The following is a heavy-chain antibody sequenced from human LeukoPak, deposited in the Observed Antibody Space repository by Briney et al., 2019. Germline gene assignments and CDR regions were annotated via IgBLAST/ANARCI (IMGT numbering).Heavy chain of an antibody. D-gene: IGHD3-16*01. CDR3: ARESWGWDY. CDR2: ISYDGSNK. J-gene: IGHJ4*02. CDR1: GFTFSSFA. Sequence: GGSLRLSCAASGFTFSSFAMHWVRQAPGKGLEWVASISYDGSNKYYADSVEGRFTISRDNAKNTLYLQMNSLRADDTAVYYCARESWGWDYWGQGTLVTVSS. V-gene: IGHV3-30-3*01.